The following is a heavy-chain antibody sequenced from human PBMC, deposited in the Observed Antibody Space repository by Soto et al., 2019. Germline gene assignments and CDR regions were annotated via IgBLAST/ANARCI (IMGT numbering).Heavy chain of an antibody. CDR2: ISSSSSYI. CDR1: TFSTYS. J-gene: IGHJ5*02. D-gene: IGHD1-26*01. CDR3: ARDQGGSYDSWFVP. Sequence: EVQLVESGGGLVKPGGSLRLSCAFTFSTYSLNWVRQAPGKGLEWVSSISSSSSYIKYADSVKGRFTISRDNAKNSLYLQMSSRRAEDTAVYYCARDQGGSYDSWFVPWGQGTLVTVSS. V-gene: IGHV3-21*01.